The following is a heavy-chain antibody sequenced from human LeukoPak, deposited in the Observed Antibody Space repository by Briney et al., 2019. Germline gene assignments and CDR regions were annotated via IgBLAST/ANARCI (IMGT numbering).Heavy chain of an antibody. Sequence: GGSLRLSCAASGFTFGQHAMHWVRQAPGTGLEWVAAIWYDGSNNYYADSVKGRFTISRDNSKNTLYLQMNSLRTEDTAVYYCAKAEGYDILTGLDYWGQGTLVTVSS. D-gene: IGHD3-9*01. V-gene: IGHV3-33*06. CDR3: AKAEGYDILTGLDY. CDR2: IWYDGSNN. J-gene: IGHJ4*02. CDR1: GFTFGQHA.